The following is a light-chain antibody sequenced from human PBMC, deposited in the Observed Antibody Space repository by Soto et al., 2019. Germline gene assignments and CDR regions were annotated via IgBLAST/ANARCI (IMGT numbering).Light chain of an antibody. Sequence: QSALTQPASVSGSPGQSITISCTGTSSDVGIYNYVSWYQQHPGKAPKLMIYEVSNRPSGVSSRFSGSKSGNTASLTISGVQAEDEADYYCSSYTRTSTIIFGGGTQLTVL. J-gene: IGLJ2*01. CDR2: EVS. CDR3: SSYTRTSTII. CDR1: SSDVGIYNY. V-gene: IGLV2-14*01.